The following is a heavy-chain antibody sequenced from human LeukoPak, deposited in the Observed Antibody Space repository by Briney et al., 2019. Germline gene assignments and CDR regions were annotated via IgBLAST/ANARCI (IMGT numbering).Heavy chain of an antibody. D-gene: IGHD6-13*01. Sequence: SXXXXXXXDMHWVRQAPGKGLEWVSGIRTAGEIYYPGSVRGRFTISRENAXNSCYLQMNSMRAGDTAGYYLSXXXXXSTWYSRYFDLWGRGTLVTVSS. J-gene: IGHJ2*01. CDR3: SXXXXXSTWYSRYFDL. CDR1: XXXXXXXD. CDR2: IRTAGEI. V-gene: IGHV3-13*01.